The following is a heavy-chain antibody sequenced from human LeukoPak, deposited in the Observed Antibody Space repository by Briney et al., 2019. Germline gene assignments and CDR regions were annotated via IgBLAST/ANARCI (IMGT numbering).Heavy chain of an antibody. CDR1: GFTFSSYS. CDR3: AREPRITIFGVARDDAFDI. V-gene: IGHV3-21*01. Sequence: GGSLRLSCAASGFTFSSYSMNWVRQAPGKGLEWVSSISSSSSYIHYADSVKGRSTISRDNAKNSLYLQMNSLRAEDTAVYYCAREPRITIFGVARDDAFDIWGQGTMVTVSS. D-gene: IGHD3-3*01. J-gene: IGHJ3*02. CDR2: ISSSSSYI.